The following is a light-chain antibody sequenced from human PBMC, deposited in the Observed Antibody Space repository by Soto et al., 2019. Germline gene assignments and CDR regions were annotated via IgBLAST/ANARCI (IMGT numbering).Light chain of an antibody. J-gene: IGKJ2*01. CDR1: QNISTF. CDR3: QQSDSTPYT. CDR2: AAS. V-gene: IGKV1-39*01. Sequence: DIQMTQSPSSLSASVGDRVTINCRASQNISTFLNWYQQKPGQAPKVLISAASTLQSGVPSRFIGRGSATDFTLTISSLQPEDFATYYCQQSDSTPYTFGQGTTLETK.